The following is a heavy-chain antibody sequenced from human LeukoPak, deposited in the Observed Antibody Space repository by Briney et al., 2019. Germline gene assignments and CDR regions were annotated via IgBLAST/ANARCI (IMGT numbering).Heavy chain of an antibody. D-gene: IGHD3-3*01. CDR1: GFTFSSYA. V-gene: IGHV3-23*01. J-gene: IGHJ4*02. CDR3: AKDQVLRFLEWLLEAVDY. CDR2: ISGSGGST. Sequence: GGSLRLSCAASGFTFSSYAMGWVRQAPGKGLEWVSAISGSGGSTYYADSVKGRFTISRDNSKNTLYLQMNSLRAEDTAVYYCAKDQVLRFLEWLLEAVDYWGQGTLVTVSS.